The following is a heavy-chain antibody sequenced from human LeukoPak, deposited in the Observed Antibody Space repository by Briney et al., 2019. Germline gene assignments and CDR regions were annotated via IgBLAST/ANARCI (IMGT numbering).Heavy chain of an antibody. V-gene: IGHV3-53*01. CDR2: LYSGGNT. J-gene: IGHJ4*02. D-gene: IGHD6-13*01. CDR1: GFTVSSNY. Sequence: PGGSPRLSCVVSGFTVSSNYMSWVRQAPGKGLEWVSVLYSGGNTYHADSVKGRFTISRDNSKNTLYLQMNSLRAEDTAVYYCAREGASSSFGYWGQGTLVTVSS. CDR3: AREGASSSFGY.